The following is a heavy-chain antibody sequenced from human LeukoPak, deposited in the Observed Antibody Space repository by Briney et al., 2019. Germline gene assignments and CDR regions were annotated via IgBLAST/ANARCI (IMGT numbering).Heavy chain of an antibody. CDR3: ASGMRDGYNSRLSVLIPAQHYYFDY. D-gene: IGHD5-24*01. Sequence: ASVKVSCKASGYTFTSYYMHWVRQAPGQGLEWMGIVNPSGGSTSYAQKFQGRVTITADESTSTAYMELSSLRSEDTAVYYCASGMRDGYNSRLSVLIPAQHYYFDYWGQGTLVTVSS. J-gene: IGHJ4*02. CDR2: VNPSGGST. CDR1: GYTFTSYY. V-gene: IGHV1-46*01.